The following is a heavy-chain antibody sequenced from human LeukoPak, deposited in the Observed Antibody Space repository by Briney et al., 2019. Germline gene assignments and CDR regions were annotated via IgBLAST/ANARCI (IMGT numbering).Heavy chain of an antibody. CDR1: GFTFGDYG. Sequence: PGGSLRLSCTASGFTFGDYGMSWVRQAPGKGLEWVGFIRSKAYGGTTEYAASVKGRFTISRDDSKSIAYLQMNSLKTEDTAVYYCTRNYYGSGKQVGYWGQGTLVTVSS. D-gene: IGHD3-10*01. V-gene: IGHV3-49*04. J-gene: IGHJ4*02. CDR2: IRSKAYGGTT. CDR3: TRNYYGSGKQVGY.